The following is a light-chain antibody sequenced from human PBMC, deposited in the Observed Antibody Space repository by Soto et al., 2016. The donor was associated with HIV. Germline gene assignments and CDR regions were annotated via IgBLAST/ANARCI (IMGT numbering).Light chain of an antibody. J-gene: IGKJ4*01. CDR2: AAS. Sequence: DIQMTQSPSSVSASVGDRVTITCRASQAINSRLAWYQQKPGKVPKLLIYAASTLQSGVPSRFSGSGSGTDFTLTISSLQPEDVATYYCQKYNSAPLTFGGGTKVEIK. CDR3: QKYNSAPLT. CDR1: QAINSR. V-gene: IGKV1-27*01.